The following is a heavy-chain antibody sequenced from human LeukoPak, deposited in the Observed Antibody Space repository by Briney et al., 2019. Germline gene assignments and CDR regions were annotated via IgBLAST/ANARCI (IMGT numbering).Heavy chain of an antibody. V-gene: IGHV3-30*03. Sequence: PGRSLRLSCAASGFTFRSYGMHWVRQAPGKGLEWVALISYNGINKYYADSLKGRFTISRDNSKNTLYLQMNSLRAEDTAVYYCARDRSIVGATGAFDYWGQGTLVTVSS. D-gene: IGHD1-26*01. CDR3: ARDRSIVGATGAFDY. J-gene: IGHJ4*02. CDR1: GFTFRSYG. CDR2: ISYNGINK.